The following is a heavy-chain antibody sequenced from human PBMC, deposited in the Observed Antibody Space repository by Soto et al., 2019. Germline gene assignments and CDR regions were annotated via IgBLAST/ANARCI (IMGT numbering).Heavy chain of an antibody. CDR3: AIQHPQDSSAWYN. J-gene: IGHJ4*02. Sequence: EVQVVQSGAEVKKPGESLKISCKASGYSFTNYWIGWVRQMPGKGLEWMGTIYPGDSDTRYSPSFQGQVTFSVDKSINTAYLHWTSLKASDTAIYYCAIQHPQDSSAWYNWGQGTLVTVSS. V-gene: IGHV5-51*01. D-gene: IGHD6-19*01. CDR2: IYPGDSDT. CDR1: GYSFTNYW.